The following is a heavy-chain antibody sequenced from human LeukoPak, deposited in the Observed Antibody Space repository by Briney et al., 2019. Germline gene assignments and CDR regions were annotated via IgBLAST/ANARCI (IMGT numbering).Heavy chain of an antibody. CDR2: ISWNSGSI. Sequence: GGSLRLSCAASGFTFDDYAMHWVRHAPGKGLEWVSGISWNSGSIGYADSVKGRFTISRDNAENSLYLQMNSLRAEDMALYYCSLWFGEQRDDAFDIWGQGTKVTVSS. V-gene: IGHV3-9*03. D-gene: IGHD3-10*01. J-gene: IGHJ3*02. CDR1: GFTFDDYA. CDR3: SLWFGEQRDDAFDI.